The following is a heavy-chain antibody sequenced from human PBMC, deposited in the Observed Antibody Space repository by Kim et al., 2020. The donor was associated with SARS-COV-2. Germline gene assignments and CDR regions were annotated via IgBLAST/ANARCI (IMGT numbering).Heavy chain of an antibody. V-gene: IGHV3-53*01. J-gene: IGHJ4*02. D-gene: IGHD6-19*01. CDR3: ARDRRYSSVGYFDY. Sequence: ADSVTGRFTISRDNSKNTLYLQMNSLSAEATAVYYCARDRRYSSVGYFDYWGQGTLVTVSS.